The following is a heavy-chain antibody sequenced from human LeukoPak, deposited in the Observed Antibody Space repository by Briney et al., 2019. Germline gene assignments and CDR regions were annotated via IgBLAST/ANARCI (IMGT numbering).Heavy chain of an antibody. CDR2: IYYSGST. Sequence: SETLSLTCSVSGASISSYYWSWIRQPPGKGLEWIGYIYYSGSTNYNPSLKSRVTISVDTSKNQFSLKLSSVTAAGTAVYYCARDLELWGQGTLVTVSS. CDR3: ARDLEL. D-gene: IGHD2/OR15-2a*01. CDR1: GASISSYY. J-gene: IGHJ4*02. V-gene: IGHV4-59*01.